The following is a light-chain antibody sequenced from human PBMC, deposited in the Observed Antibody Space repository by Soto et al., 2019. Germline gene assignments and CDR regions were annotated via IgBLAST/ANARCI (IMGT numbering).Light chain of an antibody. J-gene: IGLJ1*01. CDR1: SSDVGAYDY. V-gene: IGLV2-14*01. Sequence: QSALTQPASLSGSPGQRITISCSGTSSDVGAYDYVSWFQQHPGKAPKLMISEVNSPPSGVSNRFSGSKSGNTAYLTISGLQVEDEAEYCCASFTTTSTHVFGTGTKLTVL. CDR2: EVN. CDR3: ASFTTTSTHV.